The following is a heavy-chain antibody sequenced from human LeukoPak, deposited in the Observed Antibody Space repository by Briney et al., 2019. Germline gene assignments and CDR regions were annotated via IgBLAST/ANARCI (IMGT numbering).Heavy chain of an antibody. D-gene: IGHD2-2*01. CDR3: AGGTLLYCSTTSCTLDY. CDR1: GYTFTGYY. J-gene: IGHJ4*02. V-gene: IGHV1-2*02. CDR2: INPNSGGT. Sequence: GASVKVSCKASGYTFTGYYMHWVRQAPGQGLEWMGWINPNSGGTNYAQKFQGRVTMTRDTSISTAYMELSRLRSDDTAVYYCAGGTLLYCSTTSCTLDYWGQGTLVTVSS.